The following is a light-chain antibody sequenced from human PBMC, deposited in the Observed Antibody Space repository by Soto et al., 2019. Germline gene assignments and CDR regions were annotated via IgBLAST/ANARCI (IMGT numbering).Light chain of an antibody. CDR3: CSYAGSVTFT. V-gene: IGLV2-23*02. CDR1: STDVGNYNL. CDR2: ATR. Sequence: QSALTQPASVSGSPGQSITISCTGTSTDVGNYNLVSWYQQHPGKAPKLIIYATRKRPSGVPDRYSGSKSGNTASLTISGLQAEDEANYYCCSYAGSVTFTFGGGTKLTVL. J-gene: IGLJ2*01.